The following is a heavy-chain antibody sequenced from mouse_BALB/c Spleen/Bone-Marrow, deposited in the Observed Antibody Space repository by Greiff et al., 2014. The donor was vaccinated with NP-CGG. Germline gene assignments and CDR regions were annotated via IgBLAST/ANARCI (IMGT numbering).Heavy chain of an antibody. CDR3: ARRQEDYYAWFAY. CDR1: GYTFTDYH. Sequence: VQLKDSGPEPVKPGASVKMSCKASGYTFTDYHMKWVKQSHGKSLEWIGEINPNNGDTFYNQKYKGKATLTVDKSSSTAYMQLNSLTSEDSAVYYCARRQEDYYAWFAYWGQGTLVTVSA. D-gene: IGHD1-1*01. CDR2: INPNNGDT. J-gene: IGHJ3*01. V-gene: IGHV1-26*01.